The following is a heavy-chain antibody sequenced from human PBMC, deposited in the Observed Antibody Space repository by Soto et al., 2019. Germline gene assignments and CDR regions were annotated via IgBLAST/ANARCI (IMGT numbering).Heavy chain of an antibody. V-gene: IGHV1-3*01. CDR1: GYTFTSYA. D-gene: IGHD2-2*01. Sequence: ASVKVSCKASGYTFTSYAMHWVRQAPGQRLEWMGWINAGNGNTKYSQKFQGRVTITRDTSASTAYMELSSLRSEDTAVYYCVRSSTRYYYYGMDVWGQGTTVTAP. CDR3: VRSSTRYYYYGMDV. CDR2: INAGNGNT. J-gene: IGHJ6*02.